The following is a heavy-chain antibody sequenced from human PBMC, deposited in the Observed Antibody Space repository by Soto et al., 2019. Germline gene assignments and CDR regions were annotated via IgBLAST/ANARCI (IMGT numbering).Heavy chain of an antibody. CDR1: GLSIRINASW. CDR2: IYHSGSI. V-gene: IGHV4-39*06. D-gene: IGHD3-3*01. CDR3: ARSLQSIFGVPRILYWLDP. Sequence: PSVTLSLTCAVTGLSIRINASWWVCIGQPPGQALELFAIIYHSGSISHNPPLKSRVTMSVETSNTQFALTLSSVTAADTAVYYCARSLQSIFGVPRILYWLDPGGQGTLVTVS. J-gene: IGHJ5*02.